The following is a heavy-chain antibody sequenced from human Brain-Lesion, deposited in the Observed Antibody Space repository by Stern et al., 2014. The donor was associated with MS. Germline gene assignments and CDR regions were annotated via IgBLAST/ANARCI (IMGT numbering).Heavy chain of an antibody. V-gene: IGHV3-74*02. J-gene: IGHJ5*01. D-gene: IGHD3-10*01. Sequence: EVQLVESGGGFVQPGGSLRLSCAASGFTFSKYWMNWVRQAPGKGLVWVSRVNNDGRRTGYADSVNGRFTMSRDNAKNTLYLQMNSLRVEDTAIYYCARGERWFDSWGQGTLVTVSS. CDR1: GFTFSKYW. CDR3: ARGERWFDS. CDR2: VNNDGRRT.